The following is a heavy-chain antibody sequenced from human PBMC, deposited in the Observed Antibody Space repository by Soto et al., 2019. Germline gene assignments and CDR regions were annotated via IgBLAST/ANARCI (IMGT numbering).Heavy chain of an antibody. J-gene: IGHJ4*03. CDR2: LSWNTGSV. CDR1: GFEFNKYA. CDR3: AKEVGHVLRRGSFFEF. Sequence: EVQLVESGGGLVQPGRALRLSWAAPGFEFNKYAMHWVRQAPGKGLDWVSSLSWNTGSVVYADSVKGRFTISRDNAKNSLYLQMNSLRPADTAVYYCAKEVGHVLRRGSFFEFWGHGARVGVFS. D-gene: IGHD3-10*01. V-gene: IGHV3-9*01.